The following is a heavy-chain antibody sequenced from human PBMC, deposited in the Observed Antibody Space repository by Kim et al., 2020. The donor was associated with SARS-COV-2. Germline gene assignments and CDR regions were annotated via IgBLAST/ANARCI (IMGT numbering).Heavy chain of an antibody. CDR3: AKSKGLLWFGELFYQH. J-gene: IGHJ1*01. Sequence: GSLRLSCAASGFTFSSYAMSWVRQAPGKGLEWVSAISGSGGSTYYADSVKGRFTISRDNSKNTLYLQMNSLRAEDTAVYYCAKSKGLLWFGELFYQHWGQGTLVTVSS. CDR1: GFTFSSYA. V-gene: IGHV3-23*01. CDR2: ISGSGGST. D-gene: IGHD3-10*01.